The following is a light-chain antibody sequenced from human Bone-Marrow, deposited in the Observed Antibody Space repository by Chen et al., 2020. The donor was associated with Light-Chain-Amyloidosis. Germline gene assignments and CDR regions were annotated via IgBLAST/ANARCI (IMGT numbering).Light chain of an antibody. J-gene: IGKJ4*01. CDR3: QQRGNWPLT. Sequence: EIVLTQSPATLVLSPGERATLSCRASQSVGTYLAWYQQKPGQAPRLLIYDASNRATGIPARFSVSGSGSDFTLSISSLDPEDFAVYYCQQRGNWPLTFGGGTKVEI. V-gene: IGKV3-11*01. CDR2: DAS. CDR1: QSVGTY.